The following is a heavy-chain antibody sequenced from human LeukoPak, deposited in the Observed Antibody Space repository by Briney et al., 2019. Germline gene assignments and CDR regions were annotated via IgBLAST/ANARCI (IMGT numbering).Heavy chain of an antibody. J-gene: IGHJ6*04. CDR3: ARPTGIYYYYYYGMDV. CDR1: GFTFSSYA. Sequence: GRSLRLSCAASGFTFSSYAMHRVRQAPGKGLEWVAVISYDGSNKYYADSVKGRFTISRDNSKNTLYLQMNSLRAEDTAVYYCARPTGIYYYYYYGMDVWGKGTTVTVSS. V-gene: IGHV3-30*04. D-gene: IGHD2-15*01. CDR2: ISYDGSNK.